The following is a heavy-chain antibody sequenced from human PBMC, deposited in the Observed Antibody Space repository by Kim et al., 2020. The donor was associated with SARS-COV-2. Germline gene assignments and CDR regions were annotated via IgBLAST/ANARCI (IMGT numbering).Heavy chain of an antibody. J-gene: IGHJ4*02. V-gene: IGHV1-69*01. D-gene: IGHD2-8*01. CDR3: ARGDTNYLYGLPDY. Sequence: AQKLQGRVTNTADESTSTAYMELSSLRSEDTAVYYCARGDTNYLYGLPDYWGQGTLVTVSS.